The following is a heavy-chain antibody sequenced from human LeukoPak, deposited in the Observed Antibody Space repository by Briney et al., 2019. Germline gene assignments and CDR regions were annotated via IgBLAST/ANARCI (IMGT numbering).Heavy chain of an antibody. CDR3: ARANPRKYCSGGSCSKVYYYYYCMDV. Sequence: SETLSLTCAVYGGSFSGYYWSWIRQPPGKGLEWIGEINHSGSTNYNPSLKSRVTISVDTSKNQFSLKLSSVTAADTAVYYCARANPRKYCSGGSCSKVYYYYYCMDVWGQGTTVTVSS. J-gene: IGHJ6*02. CDR2: INHSGST. D-gene: IGHD2-15*01. CDR1: GGSFSGYY. V-gene: IGHV4-34*01.